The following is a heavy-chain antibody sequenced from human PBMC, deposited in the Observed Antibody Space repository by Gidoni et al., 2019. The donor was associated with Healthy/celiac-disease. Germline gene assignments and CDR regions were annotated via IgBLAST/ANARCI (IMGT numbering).Heavy chain of an antibody. CDR2: IKQDGSEK. Sequence: QAPGKGLEWVANIKQDGSEKYYVDSVKGRFTISRDNAKNSLYLQMNSLRAEDTAVYYCARRRITMVRGVLRSEAFDIWGQGTMVTVSS. V-gene: IGHV3-7*05. D-gene: IGHD3-10*01. J-gene: IGHJ3*02. CDR3: ARRRITMVRGVLRSEAFDI.